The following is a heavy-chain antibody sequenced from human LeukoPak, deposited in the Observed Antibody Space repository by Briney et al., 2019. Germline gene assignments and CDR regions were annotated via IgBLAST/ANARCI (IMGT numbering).Heavy chain of an antibody. CDR3: ARDMIQGVMGY. J-gene: IGHJ4*02. CDR1: GYSFTGYY. Sequence: GASVKVSCKAYGYSFTGYYIQCVRQAPGQGLEWMGWINPKSGGTNYAQKFQGRVTMTSDTSISTVYMELTTLTSDDTAVFYCARDMIQGVMGYWGQGTLVTVSS. CDR2: INPKSGGT. D-gene: IGHD3-10*01. V-gene: IGHV1-2*02.